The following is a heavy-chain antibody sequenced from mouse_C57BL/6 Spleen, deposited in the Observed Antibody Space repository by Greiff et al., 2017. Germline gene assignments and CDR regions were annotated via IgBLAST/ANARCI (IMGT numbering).Heavy chain of an antibody. D-gene: IGHD1-1*01. CDR2: ISYSGST. V-gene: IGHV3-8*01. J-gene: IGHJ1*03. Sequence: EVKLVESGPGLAKPSQTLSLTCSVTGYSITSDYWNWIRKFPGNKLEYMGYISYSGSTYYNPSLKSRISITRDTSKNQYYLQLNSVTTEDTATYYCARFIYYGSSNWYFDVWGTGTTVTVSS. CDR3: ARFIYYGSSNWYFDV. CDR1: GYSITSDY.